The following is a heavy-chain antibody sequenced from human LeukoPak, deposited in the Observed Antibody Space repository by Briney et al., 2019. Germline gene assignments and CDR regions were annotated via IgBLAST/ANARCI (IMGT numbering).Heavy chain of an antibody. CDR1: GFTFSSHG. J-gene: IGHJ4*02. V-gene: IGHV3-48*01. Sequence: GGSLRLSCAGSGFTFSSHGMNWVCHAPGKGLEWISYIKSTGDITYYADSVKGRFTVSRDNAKNSLYLQMDSLRAEDTAVYYCAREGLSGSYLEYWGQGTLVTVSS. CDR2: IKSTGDIT. D-gene: IGHD1-26*01. CDR3: AREGLSGSYLEY.